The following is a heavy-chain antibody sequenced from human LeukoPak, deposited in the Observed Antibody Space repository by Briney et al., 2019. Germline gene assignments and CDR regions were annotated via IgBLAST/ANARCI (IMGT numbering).Heavy chain of an antibody. CDR1: GFTFDDYG. D-gene: IGHD3-10*01. Sequence: PGGSLRLSCAASGFTFDDYGMSWVRQAPGKGLECVSGINWNGGSTGYADSVKGRFTISRDNAKNSLYLQMNSLRAEDTALYYCARGEPYGSGINMGAFDIWGQGTMVTVSS. CDR3: ARGEPYGSGINMGAFDI. CDR2: INWNGGST. V-gene: IGHV3-20*04. J-gene: IGHJ3*02.